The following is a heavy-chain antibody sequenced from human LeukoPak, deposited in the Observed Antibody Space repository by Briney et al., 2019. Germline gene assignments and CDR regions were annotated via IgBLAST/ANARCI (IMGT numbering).Heavy chain of an antibody. D-gene: IGHD3-22*01. CDR3: AKDIRRYYDSSGYYWD. CDR2: IRYDGSNK. V-gene: IGHV3-30*02. J-gene: IGHJ4*02. CDR1: GFTFSSYG. Sequence: PGGSLRLSCAASGFTFSSYGMHWVRQAPGKGLEWVAFIRYDGSNKYYADSVKGRFTISRDNSKNTLYMQMNSLRAEDTAVYYCAKDIRRYYDSSGYYWDWGQGTLVTVSS.